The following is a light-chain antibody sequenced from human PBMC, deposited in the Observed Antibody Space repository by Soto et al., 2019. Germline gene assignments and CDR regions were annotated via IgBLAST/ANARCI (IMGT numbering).Light chain of an antibody. CDR2: EVS. V-gene: IGLV2-14*01. CDR1: SNDVGGYNY. Sequence: QSALTQPASVSGSPGQSITISCTGTSNDVGGYNYVSWYQQHPGKAPKLMIYEVSNRPSGVSNRFSGSKSGNTASLTISGLQAEDEADYYCSSYTSSSLVVFGGGTKLTVL. J-gene: IGLJ2*01. CDR3: SSYTSSSLVV.